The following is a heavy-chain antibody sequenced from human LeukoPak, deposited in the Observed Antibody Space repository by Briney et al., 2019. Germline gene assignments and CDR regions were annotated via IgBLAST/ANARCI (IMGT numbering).Heavy chain of an antibody. D-gene: IGHD3-22*01. CDR1: GGSFSGYY. CDR2: INHSGST. J-gene: IGHJ5*02. CDR3: ARFTYYYDSSGYYQNWFDP. V-gene: IGHV4-34*01. Sequence: SETLSLTCAVYGGSFSGYYWSWIRQPPGKGLEWIGEINHSGSTNYNPSLKSRVTISVDKSKNQFSLKLSSVTAADTAVYYYARFTYYYDSSGYYQNWFDPWGQGTLVTVSS.